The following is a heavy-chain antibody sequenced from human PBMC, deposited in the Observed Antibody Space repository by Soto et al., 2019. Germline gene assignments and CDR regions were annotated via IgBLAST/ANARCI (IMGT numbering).Heavy chain of an antibody. Sequence: QVQLVQSGAEVKKPGSSVKVSCKASGGTFSSYAISWVRQAPGQGLEWMGGIIPIFGTANYAQKFQGRVTVTADESMITAYMELSRRRSEDTAVYYCARENLSPDFTRDRRGDSGGGMGVWGQGIMVTVCS. CDR3: ARENLSPDFTRDRRGDSGGGMGV. J-gene: IGHJ6*02. CDR2: IIPIFGTA. CDR1: GGTFSSYA. V-gene: IGHV1-69*01. D-gene: IGHD3-16*01.